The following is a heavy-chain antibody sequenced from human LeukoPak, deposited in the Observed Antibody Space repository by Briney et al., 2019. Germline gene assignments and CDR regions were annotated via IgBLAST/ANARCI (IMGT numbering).Heavy chain of an antibody. Sequence: SGPTLVNPTQTLTLTCTFSGFSLSTSGVGVGWIRQPPGKALEWLALIYWDDEKHFSPSLKNRLTITKDTSKNQVVLTMTNMGPVDTATYYCAHSQFYYVSSSSEAFDIWGQGTMATVSS. D-gene: IGHD3-22*01. CDR1: GFSLSTSGVG. CDR2: IYWDDEK. V-gene: IGHV2-5*02. CDR3: AHSQFYYVSSSSEAFDI. J-gene: IGHJ3*02.